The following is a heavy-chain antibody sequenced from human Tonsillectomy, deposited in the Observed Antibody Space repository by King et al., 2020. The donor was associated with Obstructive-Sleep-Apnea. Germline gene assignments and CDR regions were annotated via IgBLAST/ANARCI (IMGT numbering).Heavy chain of an antibody. V-gene: IGHV3-30*18. D-gene: IGHD3-10*01. J-gene: IGHJ6*02. Sequence: QVQLVESGGGVVQPGRSLRLSCAVSGFTFSSFDMHWVRQAPGKGLEWVAVISFDGSNKYSADSVKGRFTISRDNSKNTLYLQMNSLRAGDTAVYYCAKDLPPGGFGEPVAYYYYGMDFWGQGTTVTVSS. CDR3: AKDLPPGGFGEPVAYYYYGMDF. CDR2: ISFDGSNK. CDR1: GFTFSSFD.